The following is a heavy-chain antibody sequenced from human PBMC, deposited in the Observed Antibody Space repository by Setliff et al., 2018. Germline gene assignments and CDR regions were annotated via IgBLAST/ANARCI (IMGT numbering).Heavy chain of an antibody. V-gene: IGHV1-8*02. CDR2: MNPNSGNT. D-gene: IGHD3-16*02. CDR1: GYTFTSYD. CDR3: ARLYYDYVWGSYRLYYYYGMDV. J-gene: IGHJ6*02. Sequence: ASVKVSCKASGYTFTSYDINWVRQATGQGLEWMGWMNPNSGNTGYAQKFQGGVTMTRNTSISTAYMELSSLRSEDTAVYYCARLYYDYVWGSYRLYYYYGMDVWGQGTTVT.